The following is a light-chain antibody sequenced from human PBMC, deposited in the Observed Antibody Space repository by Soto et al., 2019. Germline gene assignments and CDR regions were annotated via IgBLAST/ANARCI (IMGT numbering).Light chain of an antibody. CDR2: AAS. CDR1: QSISSW. CDR3: QQSYSTPRT. J-gene: IGKJ1*01. Sequence: DVQMTQSPSTLSASVGDAVTIACRASQSISSWLAWYQQKPGKAPKLLIYAASSLQSGVPSRFSGSGSGTDFTLTISSLQPEDFATYYCQQSYSTPRTFGQGTKVDIK. V-gene: IGKV1-39*01.